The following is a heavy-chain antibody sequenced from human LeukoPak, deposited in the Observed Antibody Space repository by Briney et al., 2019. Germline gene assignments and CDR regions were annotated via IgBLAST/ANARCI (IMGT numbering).Heavy chain of an antibody. V-gene: IGHV3-49*04. CDR2: IRSKTYGGTT. CDR1: GFTFGDYA. J-gene: IGHJ4*02. D-gene: IGHD3-22*01. Sequence: GGSLRLSCTTSGFTFGDYAVSWVRQAPGKGLEWVGFIRSKTYGGTTEYAASVKGIFTISRDDSKSIAYLQMNSLKTEDTAVYYCTRALYYYDSSGYYSGYWGQGTLVTVSS. CDR3: TRALYYYDSSGYYSGY.